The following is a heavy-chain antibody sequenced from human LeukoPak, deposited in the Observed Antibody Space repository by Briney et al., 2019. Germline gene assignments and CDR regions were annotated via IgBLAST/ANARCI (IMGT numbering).Heavy chain of an antibody. Sequence: GGSLRLSCAASGFTFSNFGVNWVRQAPGKGLEWVSYISSRSSTIYYADSVKGRCTISRDSSKSSLYLQMNSLRAEDTALYYCAKDMRYSGNSGAFDIWGQGTMVTVSS. J-gene: IGHJ3*02. CDR3: AKDMRYSGNSGAFDI. V-gene: IGHV3-48*04. CDR1: GFTFSNFG. CDR2: ISSRSSTI. D-gene: IGHD4-23*01.